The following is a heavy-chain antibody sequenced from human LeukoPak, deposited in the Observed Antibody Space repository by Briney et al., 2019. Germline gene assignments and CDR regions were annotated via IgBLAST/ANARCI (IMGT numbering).Heavy chain of an antibody. J-gene: IGHJ4*02. D-gene: IGHD3-9*01. CDR1: GFTFSSYG. CDR3: ARDRYYDILTGYLFDY. CDR2: IWYDGSNK. Sequence: GGSLRLSCAASGFTFSSYGMHWVRQAPGKGLEWVAVIWYDGSNKYYADSVKGRFTISRDNSKNTLYLQMNSLRAEDTAVYYCARDRYYDILTGYLFDYWGQGTLVTVSS. V-gene: IGHV3-33*01.